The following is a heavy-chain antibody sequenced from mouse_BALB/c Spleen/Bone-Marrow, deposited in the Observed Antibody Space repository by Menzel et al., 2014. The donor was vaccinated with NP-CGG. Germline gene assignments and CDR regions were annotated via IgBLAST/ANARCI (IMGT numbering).Heavy chain of an antibody. CDR3: ARAGMDY. CDR2: ISSGSSTI. V-gene: IGHV5-17*02. D-gene: IGHD3-3*01. J-gene: IGHJ4*01. Sequence: EVKVVESGGGLVQPGGSRKLSCAASGFTFSSFGMHWVRQAPEKGLEWVAYISSGSSTIYYADTVKGRFTISRDNPKTTLFLQMNSLRSEDTAMYYCARAGMDYWGKGTSVSVST. CDR1: GFTFSSFG.